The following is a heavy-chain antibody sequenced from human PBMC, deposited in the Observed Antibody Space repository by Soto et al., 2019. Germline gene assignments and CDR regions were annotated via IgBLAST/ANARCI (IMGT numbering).Heavy chain of an antibody. Sequence: QVHLVESGGGVVQPGRALRLSCEVSGLTFSNYGMHWVRQAPGKGLEWVAVISNEGRDERYADSVKGRFTISRDNSKNTLYLQMSSLRAEDTAVYYCAKGCGTGSSCYILDYWGQGTLVTVSS. J-gene: IGHJ4*02. V-gene: IGHV3-30*18. CDR3: AKGCGTGSSCYILDY. CDR1: GLTFSNYG. CDR2: ISNEGRDE. D-gene: IGHD2-15*01.